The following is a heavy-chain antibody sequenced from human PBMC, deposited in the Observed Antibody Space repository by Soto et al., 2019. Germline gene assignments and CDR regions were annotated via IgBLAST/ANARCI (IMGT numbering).Heavy chain of an antibody. Sequence: QVQLVESGGGVVRPGGSLRLSCAASGFTFTNFDMHWVRQAPSKGLEWVAVIWYDGSNKYYADSVKGRFTISRDNSKSTLYLQMYSLRAEDTAVYYCARDDSEYTTTSIDYWGQGTLVTVSS. CDR3: ARDDSEYTTTSIDY. CDR1: GFTFTNFD. D-gene: IGHD2-2*02. V-gene: IGHV3-33*01. J-gene: IGHJ4*02. CDR2: IWYDGSNK.